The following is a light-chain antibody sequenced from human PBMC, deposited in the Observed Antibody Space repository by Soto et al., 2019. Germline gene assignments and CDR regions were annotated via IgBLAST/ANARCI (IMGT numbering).Light chain of an antibody. J-gene: IGKJ1*01. CDR1: QSVSND. CDR3: QQYYNWPPLT. V-gene: IGKV3-15*01. CDR2: DAS. Sequence: EIVMTQSPATLSLSPGERATLSCRASQSVSNDLAWYQQRPGQAPRLLIYDASTRVTGIPARFSGSGSGTYFILTICSLQSEDFAVYYCQQYYNWPPLTFGQGTKVEF.